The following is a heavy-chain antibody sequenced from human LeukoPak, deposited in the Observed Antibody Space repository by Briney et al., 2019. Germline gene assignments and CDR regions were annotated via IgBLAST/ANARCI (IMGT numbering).Heavy chain of an antibody. V-gene: IGHV3-23*01. D-gene: IGHD1-26*01. CDR1: GFSFSSYW. CDR2: IGTTGDNT. J-gene: IGHJ4*02. CDR3: ARLVGATREFDY. Sequence: GGSLRLSCVASGFSFSSYWINWVRQAPGKGLEWVSTIGTTGDNTYSADSVKGRFTISRDNSKNTLYLQMNRLRAEDTAVYYCARLVGATREFDYWGQGTLVTVSS.